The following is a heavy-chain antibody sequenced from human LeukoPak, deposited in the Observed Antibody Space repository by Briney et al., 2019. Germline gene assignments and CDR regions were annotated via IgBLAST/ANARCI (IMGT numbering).Heavy chain of an antibody. CDR1: NGSISRYY. J-gene: IGHJ5*02. Sequence: SETLSLTCSVSNGSISRYYWNWIRQSPGKGLEWIGYVYNRGTTVYNPSLKSRVTISVDTSRSQFSLNLRSVTSADTAVYYCARSPGFVDTASGEWFGPWGQGVLVTVSS. V-gene: IGHV4-59*01. CDR2: VYNRGTT. CDR3: ARSPGFVDTASGEWFGP. D-gene: IGHD5-18*01.